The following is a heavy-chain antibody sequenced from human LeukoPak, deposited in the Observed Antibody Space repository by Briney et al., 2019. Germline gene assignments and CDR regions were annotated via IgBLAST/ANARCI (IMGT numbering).Heavy chain of an antibody. J-gene: IGHJ4*02. V-gene: IGHV4-34*01. D-gene: IGHD3-3*01. CDR3: ARRKSQLLRFLEWPLDY. CDR2: INHSGST. CDR1: GGSFSGYY. Sequence: SETLSLTCAVYGGSFSGYYWSWTRQPPGKGLEWIGEINHSGSTNYNPSLKSRVTISVDTSKNQFSLKLSSVTAADTAVYYCARRKSQLLRFLEWPLDYWGQGTLVTVSS.